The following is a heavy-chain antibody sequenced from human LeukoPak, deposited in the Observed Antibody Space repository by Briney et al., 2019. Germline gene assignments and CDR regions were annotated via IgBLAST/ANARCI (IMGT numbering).Heavy chain of an antibody. V-gene: IGHV4-59*11. Sequence: PSETLSLTCRVSGGSINSHYWSWIRQPPGQRLEWIGYIFNTGNTNYNPSLASRVTMSVDTSRAQFFLRLSPVTAADTAIYYCASRPADTTWYGVFDYWSQGTLVTVSS. CDR2: IFNTGNT. J-gene: IGHJ4*02. D-gene: IGHD3-10*01. CDR1: GGSINSHY. CDR3: ASRPADTTWYGVFDY.